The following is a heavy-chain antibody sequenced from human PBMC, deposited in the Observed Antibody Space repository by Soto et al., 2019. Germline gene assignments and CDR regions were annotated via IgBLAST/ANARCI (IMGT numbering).Heavy chain of an antibody. J-gene: IGHJ6*02. CDR2: IYYSGST. D-gene: IGHD3-3*01. V-gene: IGHV4-59*01. CDR1: GGSISSYY. Sequence: SETLSLTCTVSGGSISSYYWSWIRQPPGKGLEWIGYIYYSGSTNYNPSLKSRVTISVDTSKNQFSLKLSSVTAADTAVYYCARAGGYDFWSGYSLYYYYGMDVWGQGTTVTVSS. CDR3: ARAGGYDFWSGYSLYYYYGMDV.